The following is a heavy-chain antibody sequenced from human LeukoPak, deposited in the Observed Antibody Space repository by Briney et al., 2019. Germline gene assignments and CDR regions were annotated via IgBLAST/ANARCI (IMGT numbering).Heavy chain of an antibody. CDR2: INPNSGDT. Sequence: ASVKVSCKASGYSFTNYAMNWVRQAPGQGLEWMGWINPNSGDTNFAQKFQGRVTMTKDTSTSTVYMEVSRLRSDDTAVFYCARGNYDSSGFEYFQHWGQGTLVTVSS. J-gene: IGHJ1*01. D-gene: IGHD3-22*01. CDR3: ARGNYDSSGFEYFQH. V-gene: IGHV1-2*02. CDR1: GYSFTNYA.